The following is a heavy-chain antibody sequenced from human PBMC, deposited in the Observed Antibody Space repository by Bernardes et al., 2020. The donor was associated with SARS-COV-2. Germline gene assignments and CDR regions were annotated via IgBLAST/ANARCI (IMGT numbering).Heavy chain of an antibody. J-gene: IGHJ4*02. Sequence: SETLSLTCTVSGGSISAYYWSWFRQPPGKGLEWIGSLDYTGSTNYNPSLQSRVTISFDTSKNQFSLKLSSVTAADTAVYYCARGFDYWGQGILVTVSS. CDR2: LDYTGST. CDR1: GGSISAYY. V-gene: IGHV4-59*01. CDR3: ARGFDY.